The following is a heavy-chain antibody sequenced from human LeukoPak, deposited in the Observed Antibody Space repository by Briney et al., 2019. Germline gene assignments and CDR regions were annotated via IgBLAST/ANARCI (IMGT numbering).Heavy chain of an antibody. CDR2: IYSGGST. Sequence: PGGSLRLSCAASGFTFSSYEMNWVRQALGKGLEWVSVIYSGGSTYYADSVKGRFTISRDNSKNTLYLQMNSLRAEDTAVYYCARRPSGSYYYYGMDVWGQGTTVTVSS. CDR1: GFTFSSYE. V-gene: IGHV3-53*01. CDR3: ARRPSGSYYYYGMDV. D-gene: IGHD1-26*01. J-gene: IGHJ6*02.